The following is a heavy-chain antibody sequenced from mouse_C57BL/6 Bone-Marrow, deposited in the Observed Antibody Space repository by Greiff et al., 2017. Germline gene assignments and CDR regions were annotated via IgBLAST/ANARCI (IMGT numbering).Heavy chain of an antibody. V-gene: IGHV6-3*01. CDR2: IRLKSDNYAT. Sequence: EVKLMESGGGLVQPGGSMKLSCVASGFTFSNYWMNWVRQSPEKGLEWVAQIRLKSDNYATHYAESVKGRFTISRDDSKSSVYLQMNNLRAEDTGIYYCTRGYVYYAMDYWGQGTSVTVSS. CDR3: TRGYVYYAMDY. J-gene: IGHJ4*01. CDR1: GFTFSNYW. D-gene: IGHD2-2*01.